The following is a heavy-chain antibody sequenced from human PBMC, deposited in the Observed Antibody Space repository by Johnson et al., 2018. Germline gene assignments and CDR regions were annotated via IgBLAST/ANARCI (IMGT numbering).Heavy chain of an antibody. Sequence: VQLVESGGGLVKPGGSLRLSCAASGFTFSSYAMHWVRQAPGKGLAWVAVISYDGSNKYYADSVKGRFTISRDNSKNTLYVQMNSLRAEDTAVYYCARALLPVGAFDIWGQGTMFTVSS. CDR3: ARALLPVGAFDI. CDR2: ISYDGSNK. V-gene: IGHV3-30-3*01. D-gene: IGHD2-15*01. J-gene: IGHJ3*02. CDR1: GFTFSSYA.